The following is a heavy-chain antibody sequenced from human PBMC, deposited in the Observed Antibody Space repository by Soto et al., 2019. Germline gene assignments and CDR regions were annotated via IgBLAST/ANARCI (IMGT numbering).Heavy chain of an antibody. Sequence: SETLSLTCAVSSYSISTSNWWGWIRQPPGKGLEWLGHIYYTGSTYYNPSLESRVTMSVDTSQNQFSLRLSSVTADDTAVYYCARRIINYYGLDRWGQGTLVTVSS. CDR2: IYYTGST. CDR1: SYSISTSNW. CDR3: ARRIINYYGLDR. D-gene: IGHD3-10*01. V-gene: IGHV4-28*01. J-gene: IGHJ5*02.